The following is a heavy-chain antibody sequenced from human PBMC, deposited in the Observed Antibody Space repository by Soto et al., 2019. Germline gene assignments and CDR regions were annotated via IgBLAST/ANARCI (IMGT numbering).Heavy chain of an antibody. J-gene: IGHJ4*02. CDR3: AREGTYYYDSSGYYFFDY. V-gene: IGHV1-18*01. Sequence: WASVKVSCKASGYTFTSYGISWVRQAPGQGLEWMGWISAYNGNTNYAQKLRGRVTMTTDTSTSTAYMELRSLRSDDTAVYYCAREGTYYYDSSGYYFFDYWGQGTLVTVSS. CDR1: GYTFTSYG. D-gene: IGHD3-22*01. CDR2: ISAYNGNT.